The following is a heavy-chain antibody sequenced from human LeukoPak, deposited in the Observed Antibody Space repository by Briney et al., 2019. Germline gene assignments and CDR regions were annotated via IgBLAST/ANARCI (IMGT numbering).Heavy chain of an antibody. Sequence: ASVKVSCNASGYTFTSYGISWVRQAPGQGLEWMGWISAYNGNTNYAQKLQGRVTMTTDTSTSTAYMELRSLRSDDTAVYYCARDLHYYDSSGYYIFDYWGQGTLVTVSS. V-gene: IGHV1-18*01. J-gene: IGHJ4*02. CDR1: GYTFTSYG. CDR2: ISAYNGNT. CDR3: ARDLHYYDSSGYYIFDY. D-gene: IGHD3-22*01.